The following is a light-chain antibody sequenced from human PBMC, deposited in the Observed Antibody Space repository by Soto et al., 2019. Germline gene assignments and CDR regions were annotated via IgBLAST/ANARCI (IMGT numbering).Light chain of an antibody. CDR3: QQSHSTPRT. Sequence: DIQLTQSPSSLSASVGDRVTITCRASQSISSYLNWYQQKPGKAPNLLIYAASILQSGVPSRFSCSRSGTDFTLTISWLQPEDFGTYYCQQSHSTPRTFGQGTKVEIK. CDR1: QSISSY. V-gene: IGKV1-39*01. CDR2: AAS. J-gene: IGKJ1*01.